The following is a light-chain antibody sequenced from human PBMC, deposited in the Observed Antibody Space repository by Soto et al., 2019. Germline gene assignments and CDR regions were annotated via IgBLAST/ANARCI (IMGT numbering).Light chain of an antibody. CDR3: QQYYTSWWT. Sequence: DIVMTQSPDSLAVSLGERATINCKSSQSVLSTSNNKNFLAWYQQKLGQPPRLLIYWASTRESGVPDRFSGGGSGTDFTLTISSLQAEDVAVYYCQQYYTSWWTFGQGTKVEIK. CDR1: QSVLSTSNNKNF. CDR2: WAS. V-gene: IGKV4-1*01. J-gene: IGKJ1*01.